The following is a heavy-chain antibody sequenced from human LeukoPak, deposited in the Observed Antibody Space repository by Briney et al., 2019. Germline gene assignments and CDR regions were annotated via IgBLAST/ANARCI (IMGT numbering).Heavy chain of an antibody. CDR2: INLKSGGT. Sequence: GASVKVSCKASGYTFTGYYMHWVRQAPGQGLEWMGWINLKSGGTNSAEKFQVRVTMTRDTTTSTAYMGLSRLRFDDTAVYYCARHRSGWLQSSFDYWGQGTLVTVSS. CDR1: GYTFTGYY. CDR3: ARHRSGWLQSSFDY. J-gene: IGHJ4*02. V-gene: IGHV1-2*02. D-gene: IGHD5-24*01.